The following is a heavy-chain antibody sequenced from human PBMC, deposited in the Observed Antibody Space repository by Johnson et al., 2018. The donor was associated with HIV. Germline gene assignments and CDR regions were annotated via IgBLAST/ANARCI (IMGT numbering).Heavy chain of an antibody. J-gene: IGHJ3*02. CDR2: IYSGGST. Sequence: VQLVESGGGLVQPGGSLRLSCAGSGFTVSRNYMSWVRQAPGKGLEWVSVIYSGGSTFYADSVKGRFTISRDNSGNTPYLQMDSLRVEDTAVYYCASTRLGAFDIWGQGTMVTVSS. CDR1: GFTVSRNY. V-gene: IGHV3-66*01. D-gene: IGHD6-6*01. CDR3: ASTRLGAFDI.